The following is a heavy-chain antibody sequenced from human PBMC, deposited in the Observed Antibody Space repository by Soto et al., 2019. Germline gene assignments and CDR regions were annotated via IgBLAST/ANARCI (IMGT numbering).Heavy chain of an antibody. V-gene: IGHV5-51*01. D-gene: IGHD3-3*01. CDR1: GYSFTSYW. J-gene: IGHJ5*02. CDR2: IYPGDSDT. Sequence: GESLKISCKGSGYSFTSYWIGWVRQMPGKGLEWMGIIYPGDSDTRYSPSFQGQVTISADKSISTAYLQWSSLKASDTAMYYCARLSITIFGVVRVWRWFDPWGQGTLVTVSS. CDR3: ARLSITIFGVVRVWRWFDP.